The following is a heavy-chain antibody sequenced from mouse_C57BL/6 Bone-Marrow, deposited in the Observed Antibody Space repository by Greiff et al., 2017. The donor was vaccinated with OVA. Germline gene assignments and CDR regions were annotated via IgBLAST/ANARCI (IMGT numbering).Heavy chain of an antibody. Sequence: QVQLQQPGAELVMPGASVKLSCKASGYTFTSYWMHWVKQRPGQGLEWIGEIDPSDSYTNYNQKFKGKSTLTVDKSSSTAYMQLSSLTSEDSAVYYCARERGYYDYDDPSLFAYWGQGTLVTVSA. J-gene: IGHJ3*01. CDR1: GYTFTSYW. CDR3: ARERGYYDYDDPSLFAY. CDR2: IDPSDSYT. D-gene: IGHD2-4*01. V-gene: IGHV1-69*01.